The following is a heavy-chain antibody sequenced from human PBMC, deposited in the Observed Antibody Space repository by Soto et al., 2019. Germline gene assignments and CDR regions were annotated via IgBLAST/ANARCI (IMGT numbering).Heavy chain of an antibody. D-gene: IGHD6-19*01. Sequence: QVQLVQSGAEVKKPGSSVKVSCKASGGTFSSYAISWVRQALGQGLEWMGGIIPIFGTANYAQKFQGRVTITADESTSTAYMELSSLRSEDTAVYYCAEQNSSGWYMGYFDYWGQGTLVTVSS. CDR2: IIPIFGTA. J-gene: IGHJ4*02. CDR1: GGTFSSYA. V-gene: IGHV1-69*01. CDR3: AEQNSSGWYMGYFDY.